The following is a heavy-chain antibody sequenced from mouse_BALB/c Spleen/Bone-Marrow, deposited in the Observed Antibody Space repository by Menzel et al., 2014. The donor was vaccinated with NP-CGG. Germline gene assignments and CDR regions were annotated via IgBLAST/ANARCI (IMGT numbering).Heavy chain of an antibody. CDR2: IDPANGNT. Sequence: EVKLVESGAELVKPGASVKLSCTASGFNIKDTYMHWVKQRPEQGLVWIGRIDPANGNTKYDPKFQGKVTITADTSSITAYLQRSSLTSEDTAVYYCARWEYYAMDYWGQGTSVTVSS. CDR1: GFNIKDTY. J-gene: IGHJ4*01. CDR3: ARWEYYAMDY. D-gene: IGHD4-1*01. V-gene: IGHV14-3*02.